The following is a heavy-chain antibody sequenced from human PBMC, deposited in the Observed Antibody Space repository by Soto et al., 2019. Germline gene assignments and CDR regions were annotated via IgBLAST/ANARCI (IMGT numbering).Heavy chain of an antibody. J-gene: IGHJ4*02. CDR3: TRDRDSRRGWDYFDH. V-gene: IGHV3-33*01. D-gene: IGHD4-4*01. Sequence: LRLSCAVSGFTFSGYVMHWVRQAPGKGLEWVAVIWFDGSNKNYADSVKGRFTISRDDSKNTLYLQMNSLRAEDTAVYYCTRDRDSRRGWDYFDHWGQGTLVTVSS. CDR2: IWFDGSNK. CDR1: GFTFSGYV.